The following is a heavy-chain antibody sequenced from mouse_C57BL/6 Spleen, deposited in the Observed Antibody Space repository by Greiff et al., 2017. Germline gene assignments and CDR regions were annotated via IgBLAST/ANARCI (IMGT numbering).Heavy chain of an antibody. V-gene: IGHV1-69*01. J-gene: IGHJ4*01. CDR3: ASLGITRAMDY. CDR1: GYTFTSYW. CDR2: IDPSDSYT. Sequence: QVQLQQPGAELVMPGASVKLSCKASGYTFTSYWMHWVKQRPGQGLEWIGEIDPSDSYTNYNQKFKGKSTLTVDKSSSTAYMQLSSLTSEDSAVYDCASLGITRAMDYWGQGTSVTVSS. D-gene: IGHD2-4*01.